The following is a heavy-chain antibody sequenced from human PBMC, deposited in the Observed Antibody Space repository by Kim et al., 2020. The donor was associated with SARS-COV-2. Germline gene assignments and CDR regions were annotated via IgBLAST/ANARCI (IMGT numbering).Heavy chain of an antibody. CDR2: ISSNGGST. D-gene: IGHD3-22*01. V-gene: IGHV3-64D*06. J-gene: IGHJ6*02. Sequence: GGSLRLSCSASGFTFSSYAMHWVRQAPGKGLEYVSAISSNGGSTYYADSVKGRFTISRDNSKNTLYLQMSSLRAEDTAVYYCVKSVRVGPYDSSGYYLFNGMDVWGQGTTVTVSS. CDR1: GFTFSSYA. CDR3: VKSVRVGPYDSSGYYLFNGMDV.